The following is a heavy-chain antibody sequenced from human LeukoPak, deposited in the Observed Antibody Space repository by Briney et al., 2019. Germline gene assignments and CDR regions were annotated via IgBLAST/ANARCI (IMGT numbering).Heavy chain of an antibody. D-gene: IGHD4-17*01. CDR3: ARRKGDGDYGN. CDR1: GGSISSYY. J-gene: IGHJ4*02. CDR2: IYYSGST. V-gene: IGHV4-59*08. Sequence: PSETLSLTCTVSGGSISSYYWSWIRQPPGKGLEWIGYIYYSGSTNYNPSLKSRVTISVDTSKNQFSLKLSSVTAADTAVYYCARRKGDGDYGNWGQGTLVTASS.